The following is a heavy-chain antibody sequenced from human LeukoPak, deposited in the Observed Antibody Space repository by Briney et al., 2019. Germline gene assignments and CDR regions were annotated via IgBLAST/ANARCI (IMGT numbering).Heavy chain of an antibody. CDR3: ARSRHSYDSSGFPHY. Sequence: SETLSLTCAVYGGSFGGYYWSWIRQPPGKGLEWIGEINDSGSTNYIPSLKSRVTISVDRSKNQFSLWLSSVTAEDTALYYCARSRHSYDSSGFPHYWGQGTLVTVSS. CDR1: GGSFGGYY. J-gene: IGHJ4*02. CDR2: INDSGST. V-gene: IGHV4-34*01. D-gene: IGHD3-22*01.